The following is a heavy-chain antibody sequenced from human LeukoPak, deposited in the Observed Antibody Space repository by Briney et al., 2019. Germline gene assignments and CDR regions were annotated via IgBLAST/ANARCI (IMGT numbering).Heavy chain of an antibody. D-gene: IGHD4/OR15-4a*01. J-gene: IGHJ4*02. CDR2: IKYDGDEE. CDR1: GFTFRDYW. Sequence: PGGSLRLSCAASGFTFRDYWMSWMRQAPGKGLEWVAKIKYDGDEEYYVDSVKGRFIISRDNAKNSLYLQLNSLRVEDTAVYYCRSGGAAPGAFDNWGQGTLVTVSP. CDR3: RSGGAAPGAFDN. V-gene: IGHV3-7*01.